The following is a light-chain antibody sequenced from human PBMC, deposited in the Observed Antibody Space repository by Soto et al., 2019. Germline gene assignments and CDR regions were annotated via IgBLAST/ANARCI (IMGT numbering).Light chain of an antibody. Sequence: ELVITQSASTVSSPRWERSTLSFWASQNILSNLAWYQQKPGQAPRLLIYGASTRATGIPARFSGSGSGTDFTLTICCLEPEDFAIYYCQQRSNWPATFGQGTRLEI. CDR1: QNILSN. CDR2: GAS. J-gene: IGKJ5*01. CDR3: QQRSNWPAT. V-gene: IGKV3-11*01.